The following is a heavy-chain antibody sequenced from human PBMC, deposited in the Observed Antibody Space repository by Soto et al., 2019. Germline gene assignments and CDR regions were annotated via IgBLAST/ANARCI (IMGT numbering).Heavy chain of an antibody. J-gene: IGHJ6*02. CDR3: ARADCTGAYCYSWPFNYGVDV. Sequence: GGSMRLSCTTSGFTFNTYGMHWVSKAPGKGLEWVAIIWYDGSNKYYADSVKGRFTISRDNSKNTLYLQMNSLRAEDTALYYCARADCTGAYCYSWPFNYGVDVWGQGTTVTVS. V-gene: IGHV3-33*08. CDR1: GFTFNTYG. D-gene: IGHD2-15*01. CDR2: IWYDGSNK.